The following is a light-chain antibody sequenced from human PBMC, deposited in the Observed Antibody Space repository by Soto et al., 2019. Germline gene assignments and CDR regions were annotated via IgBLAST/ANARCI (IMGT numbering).Light chain of an antibody. Sequence: DIQMTQSPSPLSASVGDRVTITCRASQTITTSLAWYQQKPGKAPKLLIYKASSLESGVPSRFSGSGSGTEFTLTISSLQPDDFATYYCQQYDSYSLRTFGQGTKVEI. V-gene: IGKV1-5*03. J-gene: IGKJ1*01. CDR1: QTITTS. CDR3: QQYDSYSLRT. CDR2: KAS.